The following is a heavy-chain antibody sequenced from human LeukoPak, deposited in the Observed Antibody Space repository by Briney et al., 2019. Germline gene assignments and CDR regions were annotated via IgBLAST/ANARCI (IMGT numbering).Heavy chain of an antibody. CDR3: AGEDIVVVPAARALDY. CDR2: INPSVGST. J-gene: IGHJ4*02. V-gene: IGHV1-46*01. CDR1: GYTFTSYY. D-gene: IGHD2-2*01. Sequence: ASVKVSCKASGYTFTSYYMSWVRQAPGQGLEWMGIINPSVGSTSYAQKFQGRVTITTDTSTSTVYMELSSLRSEDTAVYYCAGEDIVVVPAARALDYWGQGTLVTVSS.